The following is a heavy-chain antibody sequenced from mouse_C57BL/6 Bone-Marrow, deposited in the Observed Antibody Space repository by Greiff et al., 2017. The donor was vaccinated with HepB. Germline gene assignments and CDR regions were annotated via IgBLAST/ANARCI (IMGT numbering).Heavy chain of an antibody. J-gene: IGHJ3*01. D-gene: IGHD3-2*02. CDR1: GYSFTGYY. CDR2: INPSTGGT. CDR3: ARELRLPFAY. V-gene: IGHV1-42*01. Sequence: VQLQQSGPELVKPGASVKISCKASGYSFTGYYMNWVKQSPEKSLEWIGEINPSTGGTTYNQKFKAKATLTVDKSSRTAYIQLKSLTSEDSAVYYCARELRLPFAYWGQGTLVTVSA.